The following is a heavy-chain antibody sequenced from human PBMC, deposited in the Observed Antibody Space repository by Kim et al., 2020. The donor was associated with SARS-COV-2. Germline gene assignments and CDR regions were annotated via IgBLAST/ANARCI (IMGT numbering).Heavy chain of an antibody. CDR3: TRVRGEQLVIFQYYDMSV. Sequence: GGSLRLSCTASGFTFGDYGMSWVRQAPGKGLEWVGFIRSPALGGTKEYATAVKDRLTISREDSKSIAYLQMNSLKTEDTAVDYCTRVRGEQLVIFQYYDMSVWGQGTTVTVS. J-gene: IGHJ6*02. CDR2: IRSPALGGTK. D-gene: IGHD3-16*01. V-gene: IGHV3-49*04. CDR1: GFTFGDYG.